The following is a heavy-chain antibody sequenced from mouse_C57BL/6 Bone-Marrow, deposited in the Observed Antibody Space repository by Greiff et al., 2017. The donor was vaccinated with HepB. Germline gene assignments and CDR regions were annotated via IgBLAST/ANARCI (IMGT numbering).Heavy chain of an antibody. Sequence: VVKPGASVKLSCKASGYTFTEYTIHWVKQRSGQGLEWIGWFYPGSGSIKYNEKFKDKATLTADKSSSTVYMELSRLTSEDSAVYFCARHEDYDGYYGRYFDYWGQGTTLTVSS. J-gene: IGHJ2*01. CDR3: ARHEDYDGYYGRYFDY. D-gene: IGHD2-3*01. CDR1: GYTFTEYT. V-gene: IGHV1-62-2*01. CDR2: FYPGSGSI.